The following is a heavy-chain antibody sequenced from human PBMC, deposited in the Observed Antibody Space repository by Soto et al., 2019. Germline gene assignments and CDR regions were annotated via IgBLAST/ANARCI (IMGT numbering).Heavy chain of an antibody. J-gene: IGHJ2*01. CDR1: GFTCSSYW. D-gene: IGHD1-26*01. Sequence: PGGALTLSCAASGFTCSSYWMHWVRHAPGKGLVWVSRINTHGSSTSYADSVNGRFTISRDNAKNTLYLQMNSLRAEDTAVYYCATLGGTGGYFDLWGRGALVTVSS. V-gene: IGHV3-74*01. CDR2: INTHGSST. CDR3: ATLGGTGGYFDL.